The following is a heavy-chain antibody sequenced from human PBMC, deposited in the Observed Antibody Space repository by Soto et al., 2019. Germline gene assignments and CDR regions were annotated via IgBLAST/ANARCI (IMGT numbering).Heavy chain of an antibody. J-gene: IGHJ4*02. V-gene: IGHV3-23*01. D-gene: IGHD3-22*01. Sequence: EVQLLESGGGLVQPGGSLRLSCAASGFTFSSHAMSWVRQAPGRGLEWVSGISASGVSTYYADSVKDRFTIARDNSKNTLYLHMNSLRAEDTAVYYCAKTQYYYDSGYFDYWGQGTLVTFSS. CDR1: GFTFSSHA. CDR3: AKTQYYYDSGYFDY. CDR2: ISASGVST.